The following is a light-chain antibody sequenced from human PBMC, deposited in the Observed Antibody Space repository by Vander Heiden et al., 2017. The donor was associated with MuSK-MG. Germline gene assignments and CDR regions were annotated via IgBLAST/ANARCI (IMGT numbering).Light chain of an antibody. J-gene: IGKJ4*01. CDR3: QQYNDWPPLT. Sequence: ERVMTQPPATLSVSPGERVTLSCRASQSVSNNLAWYQQKPGQAPRLLIYGASSRATGIPARFSGSGSGTEFTLTISSLQSEDFAVYYCQQYNDWPPLTFGGGTKVEIK. V-gene: IGKV3-15*01. CDR2: GAS. CDR1: QSVSNN.